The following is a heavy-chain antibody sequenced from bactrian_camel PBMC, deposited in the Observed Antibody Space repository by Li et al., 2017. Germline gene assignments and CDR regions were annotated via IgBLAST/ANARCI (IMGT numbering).Heavy chain of an antibody. Sequence: VQLVESGGGLVQIGGSLRLSCAASGFTFSSTAMSWVRRAPGKGLEWVSRINNYDGTEAYADSVKGRFTISRDNAYNTLYLQMNTLKTEDTATYYCQIGENGSRGQGTQVTVS. CDR3: QIGENGS. CDR2: INNYDGTE. V-gene: IGHV3S42*01. CDR1: GFTFSSTA. J-gene: IGHJ6*01.